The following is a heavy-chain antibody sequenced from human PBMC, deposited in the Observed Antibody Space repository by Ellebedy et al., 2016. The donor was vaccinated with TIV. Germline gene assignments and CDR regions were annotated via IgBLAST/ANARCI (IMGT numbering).Heavy chain of an antibody. J-gene: IGHJ5*02. CDR2: IIHAFGTT. V-gene: IGHV1-69*13. CDR1: GGTFSNYG. CDR3: ARDMRRVIFGAETWFDL. D-gene: IGHD3-3*01. Sequence: AASVKVSCKASGGTFSNYGISWVRQAPGQGLEWMGGIIHAFGTTNYAQTFHGRVTITADDSSSTAFMEVRSLRSDDTGVYYCARDMRRVIFGAETWFDLWGQGTLVTVSS.